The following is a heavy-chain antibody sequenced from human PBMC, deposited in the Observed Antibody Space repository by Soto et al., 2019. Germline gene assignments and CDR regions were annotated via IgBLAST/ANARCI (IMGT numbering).Heavy chain of an antibody. CDR2: ISSSSSYI. D-gene: IGHD1-26*01. Sequence: GGSLRLSCAAYGFTFSSYSMNWVRQAPGKGLEWVSSISSSSSYIYYADSVKGRFTISRDNAKNSLYLQMNSLRAEDTAVYYCARDRGVSYYMNAFDISGPGTIVTV. V-gene: IGHV3-21*01. CDR3: ARDRGVSYYMNAFDI. J-gene: IGHJ3*02. CDR1: GFTFSSYS.